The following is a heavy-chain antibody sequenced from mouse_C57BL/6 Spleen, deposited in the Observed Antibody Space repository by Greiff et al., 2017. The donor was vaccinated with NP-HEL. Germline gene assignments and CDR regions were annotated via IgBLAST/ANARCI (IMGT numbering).Heavy chain of an antibody. CDR2: IDPENGDT. J-gene: IGHJ2*01. CDR1: GFNIKDDY. Sequence: EVQLQQSGAELVRPGASVKLSCTASGFNIKDDYMHWVKQRPEQGLEWIGWIDPENGDTEYASKFQGKATITADTSSNTAYLQLSSLTSEDTAVYYCTIYYYHHYWGQGTTLTVS. CDR3: TIYYYHHY. V-gene: IGHV14-4*01. D-gene: IGHD1-1*01.